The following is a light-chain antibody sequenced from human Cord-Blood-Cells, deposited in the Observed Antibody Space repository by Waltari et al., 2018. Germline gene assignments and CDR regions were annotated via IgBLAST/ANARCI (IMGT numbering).Light chain of an antibody. CDR1: QSISSY. J-gene: IGKJ4*01. Sequence: DIQMTQSPSSLSASVGDRVTITCRASQSISSYLNWYQQKPGKAPKLLIYAASSLQSGVPSRFSGSGSGTDFTLTISSLQPEDFATYYCQQANSFPPTFGGG. CDR2: AAS. V-gene: IGKV1-39*01. CDR3: QQANSFPPT.